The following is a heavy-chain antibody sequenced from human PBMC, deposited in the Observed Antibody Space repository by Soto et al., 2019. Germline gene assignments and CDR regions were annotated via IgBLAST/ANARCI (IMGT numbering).Heavy chain of an antibody. CDR1: GFTFSSYS. CDR3: ARDGADCSSTSCYAYYYYMDV. Sequence: GGSLRLSCAASGFTFSSYSMNWVRQAPGKGLEWVSSISSSSSYIYYADSVKGRFTISRDNAKNSLYLQMNSLRAEDTAVYYCARDGADCSSTSCYAYYYYMDVWGKGTTVTVSS. V-gene: IGHV3-21*01. D-gene: IGHD2-2*01. CDR2: ISSSSSYI. J-gene: IGHJ6*03.